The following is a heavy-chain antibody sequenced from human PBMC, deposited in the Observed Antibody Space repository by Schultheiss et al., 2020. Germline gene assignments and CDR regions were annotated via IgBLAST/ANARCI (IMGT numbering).Heavy chain of an antibody. CDR2: IYPGDSDT. V-gene: IGHV5-51*01. CDR1: GYSFTSYW. CDR3: ARAIGKDSSSWKLPTYYFDY. Sequence: GESLKISCKGSGYSFTSYWIGWVRQMPGKGLEWMGIIYPGDSDTRYSPSFQGQVTISADKSISTAYLQWSSLKASDTAMYYCARAIGKDSSSWKLPTYYFDYWGQGTLVTVSS. J-gene: IGHJ4*02. D-gene: IGHD6-13*01.